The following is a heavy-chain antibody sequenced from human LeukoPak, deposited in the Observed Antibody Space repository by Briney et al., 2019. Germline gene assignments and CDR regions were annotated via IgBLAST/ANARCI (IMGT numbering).Heavy chain of an antibody. CDR2: IIPILGIA. Sequence: SVKVSCKASGGTCSSYTISWVRQAPGQGLECMGRIIPILGIANYAQKFQGRVTITADKSTGTAYMELSSLRSEDTAVYYCATTVWFGELAFDYWGQGTLVTVSS. D-gene: IGHD3-10*01. V-gene: IGHV1-69*02. J-gene: IGHJ4*02. CDR1: GGTCSSYT. CDR3: ATTVWFGELAFDY.